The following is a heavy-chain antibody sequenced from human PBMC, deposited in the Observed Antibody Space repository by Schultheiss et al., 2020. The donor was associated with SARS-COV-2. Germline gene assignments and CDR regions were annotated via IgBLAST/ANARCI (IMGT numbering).Heavy chain of an antibody. D-gene: IGHD4-17*01. J-gene: IGHJ6*02. V-gene: IGHV3-48*01. CDR2: ISRSGTTI. CDR3: AKDSIDYGDAREYGMDV. Sequence: GGSLRLSCAASGFTFSNAWMNWVRQAPGKGLEWVSYISRSGTTIYYADSVRGRFTVSRDNAKNSLYLQMNSLRAEDTAVYYCAKDSIDYGDAREYGMDVWGQGTTVTVSS. CDR1: GFTFSNAW.